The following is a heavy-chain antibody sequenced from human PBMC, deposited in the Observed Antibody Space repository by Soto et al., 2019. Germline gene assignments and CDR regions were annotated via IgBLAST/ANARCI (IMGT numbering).Heavy chain of an antibody. Sequence: GGSLRLSCAASGFTFSNAWMSWVRQAPGKGLEWVGRIKSKTDGGTTDYAAPVKGRFTISRDDSKNTLYLQMNSLKTEDTAVYYCTTTSGKMITFGGVIVDDYWGQGTLVTVSS. D-gene: IGHD3-16*02. CDR3: TTTSGKMITFGGVIVDDY. CDR1: GFTFSNAW. J-gene: IGHJ4*02. CDR2: IKSKTDGGTT. V-gene: IGHV3-15*01.